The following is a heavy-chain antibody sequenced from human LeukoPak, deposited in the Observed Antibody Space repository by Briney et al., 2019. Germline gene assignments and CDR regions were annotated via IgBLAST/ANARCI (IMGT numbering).Heavy chain of an antibody. Sequence: PGGSLRLSCAASGFTFSSYAMHWVRQAPGKGLEWVAVISYDGSNKYYADSVKGRFTISRDNSKNTLYLQMNSLRAEDTAVYYCARETTRYYDFWSGSTTQGNWFDPWGQGTLVTVSS. CDR1: GFTFSSYA. CDR2: ISYDGSNK. CDR3: ARETTRYYDFWSGSTTQGNWFDP. V-gene: IGHV3-30*04. D-gene: IGHD3-3*01. J-gene: IGHJ5*02.